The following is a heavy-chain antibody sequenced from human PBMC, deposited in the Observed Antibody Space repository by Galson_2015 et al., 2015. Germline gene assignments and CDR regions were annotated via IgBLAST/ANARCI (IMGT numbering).Heavy chain of an antibody. CDR1: GGSISSSSYY. CDR2: IYYSGST. CDR3: ARDLRGAQKVGLEALIDY. V-gene: IGHV4-39*07. Sequence: ETLSLTCTVSGGSISSSSYYWGWIRQPPGKGLEWIGSIYYSGSTYYNPSLKSRVTISIDTSKNQFSLKLSSVTAADTAVYYCARDLRGAQKVGLEALIDYWGQGTLVTVSS. J-gene: IGHJ4*02. D-gene: IGHD6-19*01.